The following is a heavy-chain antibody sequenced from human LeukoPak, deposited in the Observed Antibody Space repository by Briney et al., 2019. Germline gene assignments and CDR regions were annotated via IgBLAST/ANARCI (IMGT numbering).Heavy chain of an antibody. D-gene: IGHD1-26*01. Sequence: GGSLRLSCVASGFTFSYYGMHWVRQAPDKRLEWVAFIRYDGNDKFCAKSVKGRVTISRDNAKNSLYLQMNSLRAEDTAVYYCARDGSGSYLEDNWFDPWGQGTLVTVSS. CDR3: ARDGSGSYLEDNWFDP. CDR1: GFTFSYYG. CDR2: IRYDGNDK. J-gene: IGHJ5*02. V-gene: IGHV3-30*02.